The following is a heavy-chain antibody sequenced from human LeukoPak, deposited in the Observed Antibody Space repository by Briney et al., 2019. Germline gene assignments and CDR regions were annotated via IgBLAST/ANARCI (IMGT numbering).Heavy chain of an antibody. V-gene: IGHV3-53*05. CDR2: IYSGGST. CDR1: GFTVSSNY. Sequence: PGGSLRLSCAASGFTVSSNYMSWVRQAPGKGLEWVSVIYSGGSTYYADSVKGRFTISRDNSKNTLYLQMNSLRAEDTAVYYCAKGQPRGTYYYDSSGYRYWGQGTLVTVSS. D-gene: IGHD3-22*01. J-gene: IGHJ4*02. CDR3: AKGQPRGTYYYDSSGYRY.